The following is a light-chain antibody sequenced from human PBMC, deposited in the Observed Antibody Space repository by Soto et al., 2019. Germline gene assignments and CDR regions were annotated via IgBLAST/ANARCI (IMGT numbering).Light chain of an antibody. V-gene: IGKV3-20*01. CDR1: QSVSSN. CDR3: QQYANSPIT. Sequence: ELVLTPSPATLSLSPGERATLSCRASQSVSSNLAWYQQKPGQAPRLLIYGVSSRASGIPDRFFGSGSGTDFTLTINRLEPEDFAVYYCQQYANSPITFGQGTRLEIK. CDR2: GVS. J-gene: IGKJ5*01.